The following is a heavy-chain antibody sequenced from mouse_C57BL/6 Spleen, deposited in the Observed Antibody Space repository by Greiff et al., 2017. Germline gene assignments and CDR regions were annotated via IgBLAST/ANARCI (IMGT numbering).Heavy chain of an antibody. Sequence: VQLQQSGAELVMPGASVKLSCKASGYTFTSYWMHWVKQRPGQGLEWIGEIDPSDSYTNYNQKFKGKSTLTVDKSSSTAYMQLSSLTSEDSAVYYCARRSNYDFDCWGPGTTLTFSS. D-gene: IGHD2-5*01. CDR1: GYTFTSYW. V-gene: IGHV1-69*01. CDR3: ARRSNYDFDC. CDR2: IDPSDSYT. J-gene: IGHJ2*01.